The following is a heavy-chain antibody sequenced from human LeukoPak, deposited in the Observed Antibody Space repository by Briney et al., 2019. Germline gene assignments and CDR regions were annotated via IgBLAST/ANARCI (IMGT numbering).Heavy chain of an antibody. V-gene: IGHV4-59*08. CDR1: GGSISGYY. CDR2: INNSGIT. J-gene: IGHJ5*01. D-gene: IGHD3-9*01. Sequence: SETLSLTCTVSGGSISGYYWTWIRHLPGKGLEWSGYINNSGITNYTPSLKSRVTVSVDTSKNQFSLRLTSVTAADPAVYYCARSVPSLDFLFDSWGHGTLVTVSS. CDR3: ARSVPSLDFLFDS.